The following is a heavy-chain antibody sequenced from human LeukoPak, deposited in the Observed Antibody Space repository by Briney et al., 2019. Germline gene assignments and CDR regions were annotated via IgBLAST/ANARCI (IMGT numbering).Heavy chain of an antibody. J-gene: IGHJ5*02. CDR3: ARDRIVVVVAALHVGFDP. D-gene: IGHD2-15*01. Sequence: GGSLRLSCAASGFTFSSYAMHWVRQAPDKGLEWVAVISYDGSNKYYADSVKGRFTISRDNSKNTLYLQMNSLRAEDTAVYYCARDRIVVVVAALHVGFDPWGQGTLVTVSS. CDR1: GFTFSSYA. V-gene: IGHV3-30*04. CDR2: ISYDGSNK.